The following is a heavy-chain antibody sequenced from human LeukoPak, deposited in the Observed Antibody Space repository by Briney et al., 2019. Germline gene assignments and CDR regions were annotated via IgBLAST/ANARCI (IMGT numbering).Heavy chain of an antibody. D-gene: IGHD4-11*01. CDR2: LYSGGST. CDR1: GFTVSSNY. CDR3: VRVSRYSNYWSFDL. J-gene: IGHJ2*01. Sequence: GGSLRLSCAVSGFTVSSNYMTWVRQAPGKGLDWVSTLYSGGSTYYADSVKGRFSISRDNAKNSVFLQMNSLRADDTAVYYCVRVSRYSNYWSFDLWGRGALVTVSS. V-gene: IGHV3-53*01.